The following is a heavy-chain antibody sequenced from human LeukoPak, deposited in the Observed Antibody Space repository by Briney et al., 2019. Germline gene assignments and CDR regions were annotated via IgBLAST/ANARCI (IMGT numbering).Heavy chain of an antibody. CDR1: GFTFSSYW. V-gene: IGHV3-74*01. D-gene: IGHD3-16*01. CDR3: ARASGGSRHFFDY. J-gene: IGHJ4*02. CDR2: INSDGTNT. Sequence: GGSLRLSCAASGFTFSSYWMHWVRQAPGKGLVWVSRINSDGTNTSYADSVKGRFTISRDNAKNTLYLQMNSLRAEDTAVYYCARASGGSRHFFDYWGQGTLVTVSS.